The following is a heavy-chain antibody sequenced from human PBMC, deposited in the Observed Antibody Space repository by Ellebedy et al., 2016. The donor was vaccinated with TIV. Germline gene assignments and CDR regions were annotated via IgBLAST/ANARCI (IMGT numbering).Heavy chain of an antibody. Sequence: GGSLRLXXTASGFTFSDFGMHWVRQAPGKGLEWVAVISYDGSNDYSTDSVKGRFTISRDNSKNTLFLQMNSLGADDSAVYYCAKDGATGTTGGMDVWGQGITVTVSS. CDR3: AKDGATGTTGGMDV. J-gene: IGHJ6*02. V-gene: IGHV3-30*18. CDR1: GFTFSDFG. CDR2: ISYDGSND. D-gene: IGHD1-1*01.